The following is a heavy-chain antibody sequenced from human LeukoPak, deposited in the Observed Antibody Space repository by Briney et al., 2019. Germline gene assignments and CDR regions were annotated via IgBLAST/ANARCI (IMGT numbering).Heavy chain of an antibody. Sequence: GGSLRLSCAASGFTFSSYSMNWVRQAPGKGLEGVAVIWYDGSNKYYADSVKGRFTISRDNSKNTLYLQMNSLRAEDTAVYYCARGYDFWSGYYSGSFDYWGQGTLVTVSS. V-gene: IGHV3-33*08. CDR3: ARGYDFWSGYYSGSFDY. CDR2: IWYDGSNK. J-gene: IGHJ4*02. CDR1: GFTFSSYS. D-gene: IGHD3-3*01.